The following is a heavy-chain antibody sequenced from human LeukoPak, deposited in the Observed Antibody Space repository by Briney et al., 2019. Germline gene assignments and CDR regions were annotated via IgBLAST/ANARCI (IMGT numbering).Heavy chain of an antibody. D-gene: IGHD4-17*01. CDR1: GYTFTGYY. V-gene: IGHV1-2*02. CDR2: ISPNSGGR. J-gene: IGHJ4*02. Sequence: ASVKVSFKASGYTFTGYYIHWVRQAPGQGLEWMGWISPNSGGRNYAQKFQGRVTMTRDTSVSTAHMELSNVRSDDTAVYYCARGTTVTTPFDYWGQGTLVTASS. CDR3: ARGTTVTTPFDY.